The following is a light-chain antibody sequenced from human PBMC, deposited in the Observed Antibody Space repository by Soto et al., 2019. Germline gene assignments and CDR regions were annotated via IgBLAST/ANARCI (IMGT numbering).Light chain of an antibody. J-gene: IGKJ1*01. CDR1: QSVLYSSDNKNY. Sequence: DIVMTQSPDSLAVSLGERATINCKSTQSVLYSSDNKNYLAWFQQKPGQPPKMIIYWASTRESGVPERFSGSGSGTDFTLTISSLQAEDVAVYYCQQYYSSPQTFGQGTKVEI. CDR2: WAS. CDR3: QQYYSSPQT. V-gene: IGKV4-1*01.